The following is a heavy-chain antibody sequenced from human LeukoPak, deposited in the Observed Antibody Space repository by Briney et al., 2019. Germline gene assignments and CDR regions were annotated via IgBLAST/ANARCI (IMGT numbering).Heavy chain of an antibody. D-gene: IGHD5-18*01. Sequence: SETLFLTCTVSGGSISSYYWSWIRQPPGKGLEWIGYIYYSGSTNYNPSLKSRVTISVDTSKNQFSLKLSSVTAADTAVYYCARGGRLWLTWGQGTLVTVSS. CDR2: IYYSGST. CDR3: ARGGRLWLT. CDR1: GGSISSYY. V-gene: IGHV4-59*01. J-gene: IGHJ4*02.